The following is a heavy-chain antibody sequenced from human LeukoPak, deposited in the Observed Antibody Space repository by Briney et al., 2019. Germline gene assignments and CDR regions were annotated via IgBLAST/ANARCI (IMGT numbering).Heavy chain of an antibody. CDR1: GFTFSSYE. J-gene: IGHJ3*02. Sequence: GGSLRLSCAASGFTFSSYEMNWVRQAPGKGLEWVANIKQDGSEKYYVDSVKGRFTISRDNAKNSLYLQMNSLRAEDTAVYYCARGGVYFDWSNDAFDIWGQGTMVTVSS. CDR3: ARGGVYFDWSNDAFDI. V-gene: IGHV3-7*01. CDR2: IKQDGSEK. D-gene: IGHD3-9*01.